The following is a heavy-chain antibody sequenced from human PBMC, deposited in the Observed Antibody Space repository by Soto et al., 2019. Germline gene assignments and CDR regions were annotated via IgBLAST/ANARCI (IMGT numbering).Heavy chain of an antibody. CDR1: GYTFTGYY. Sequence: ASVKVSCKASGYTFTGYYMHWVRQAPGQGLEWMGWINPNSGGTNYAQKFQGRVTMTRDTSISTAYMELSRLRSDDTAVYYCAAAGGPYYDFWSGYRGYYYGMDVWGQATTVTGSS. D-gene: IGHD3-3*01. CDR2: INPNSGGT. J-gene: IGHJ6*02. V-gene: IGHV1-2*02. CDR3: AAAGGPYYDFWSGYRGYYYGMDV.